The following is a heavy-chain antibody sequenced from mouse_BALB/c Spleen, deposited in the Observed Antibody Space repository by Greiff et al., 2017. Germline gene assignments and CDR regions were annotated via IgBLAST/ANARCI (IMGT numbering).Heavy chain of an antibody. CDR3: ESGGITTTEGYAMDY. V-gene: IGHV5-6-5*01. D-gene: IGHD2-4*01. CDR2: ISSGGST. J-gene: IGHJ4*01. CDR1: GFTFSSYA. Sequence: EVKLVESGGGLVKPGGSLKLSCAASGFTFSSYAMSWVRQTPEKRLEWVASISSGGSTYYPDSVKGRFTISRDNARNILYLQMSSLRSEDTAMYYCESGGITTTEGYAMDYWGQGTSVTVSS.